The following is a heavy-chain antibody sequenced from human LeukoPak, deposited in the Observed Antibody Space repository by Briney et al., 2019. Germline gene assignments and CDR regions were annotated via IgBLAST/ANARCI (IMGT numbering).Heavy chain of an antibody. V-gene: IGHV3-74*01. Sequence: GGSLRLSCTASGFSFSGHWMHWARQLPGKGLVWVSRISPTGSTTSYADSVKGRFTVSRDNAKNTLYLQVNNLRAEDTAVYYCARRANRNRSRLDFWGQGNLLTVSS. CDR3: ARRANRNRSRLDF. CDR2: ISPTGSTT. J-gene: IGHJ4*02. D-gene: IGHD1-14*01. CDR1: GFSFSGHW.